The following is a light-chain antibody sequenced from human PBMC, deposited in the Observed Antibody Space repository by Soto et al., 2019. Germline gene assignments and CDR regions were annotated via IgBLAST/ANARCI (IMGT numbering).Light chain of an antibody. J-gene: IGKJ4*01. CDR1: QGINNY. V-gene: IGKV1-9*01. CDR3: QQLNSYPPT. Sequence: IQLTQSPSSLSASVGDRVTITCRASQGINNYLEWYQQKPGKAPKLLIYVASTLQSGLPSRFSGGGSGTDFTLTISIRQTEDFATYYCQQLNSYPPTFGGGTKVEIK. CDR2: VAS.